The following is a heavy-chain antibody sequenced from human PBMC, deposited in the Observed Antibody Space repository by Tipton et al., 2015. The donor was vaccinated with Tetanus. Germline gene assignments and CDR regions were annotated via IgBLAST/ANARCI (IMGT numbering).Heavy chain of an antibody. D-gene: IGHD3-3*01. CDR2: INHSGST. V-gene: IGHV4-34*01. Sequence: LRLSCAVYGGSFSGYYWSWIRQPPGKGLEWIGEINHSGSTNYNPSLKSRVPISVDTPKNQFSLKLSSVTAADTAVYYCARVTATYYDFWSGRAWGYFDYWGQGTLVTVSS. CDR1: GGSFSGYY. CDR3: ARVTATYYDFWSGRAWGYFDY. J-gene: IGHJ4*02.